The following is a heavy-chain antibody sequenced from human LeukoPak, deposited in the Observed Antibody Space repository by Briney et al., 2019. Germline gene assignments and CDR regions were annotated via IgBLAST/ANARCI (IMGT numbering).Heavy chain of an antibody. CDR1: GFTFSSYS. V-gene: IGHV3-21*01. CDR2: ISSSSSYI. CDR3: ARAQGRGFDY. Sequence: GGSLRLSCAASGFTFSSYSMNWVRQAPGKGLEWVSSISSSSSYIYYADPVKGRFTISRDNAKNSLYLQMNSLRAEDTAVYYCARAQGRGFDYWGQGTLVTVSS. D-gene: IGHD1-26*01. J-gene: IGHJ4*02.